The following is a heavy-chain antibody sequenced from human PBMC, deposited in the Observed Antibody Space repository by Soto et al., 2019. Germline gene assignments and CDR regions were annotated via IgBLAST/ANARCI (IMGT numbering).Heavy chain of an antibody. Sequence: SETLSLTCAVYGGSFSGYYWSWIRQPPGKGLEWIGEINHSGSTNYNPSLKSRVTISVDTSKNQFSLKLSSVFAADTAVYYCATREMAYDYWGQGTLVTVSS. J-gene: IGHJ4*02. CDR2: INHSGST. V-gene: IGHV4-34*01. CDR1: GGSFSGYY. CDR3: ATREMAYDY.